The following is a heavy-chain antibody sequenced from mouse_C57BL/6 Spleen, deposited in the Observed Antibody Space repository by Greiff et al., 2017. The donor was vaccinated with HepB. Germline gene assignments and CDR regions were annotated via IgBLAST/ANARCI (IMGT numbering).Heavy chain of an antibody. J-gene: IGHJ4*01. V-gene: IGHV1-87*01. Sequence: QVQLQQSGPELARPWASVKISCQAFYTFSRRVHFAIRDTNYWMQWVKQRPGQGLEWIGAIYPGNGDTSYNQKFKGKATLTADKSSSKAYMQLSSLTSEDSAVYYCASSYGNYSYAMDYWGQGTSVTVSS. CDR3: SEDSAVYYCASSYGNYSYAMDY. CDR2: GQGLEWIG. D-gene: IGHD2-1*01. CDR1: YTFSRRVH.